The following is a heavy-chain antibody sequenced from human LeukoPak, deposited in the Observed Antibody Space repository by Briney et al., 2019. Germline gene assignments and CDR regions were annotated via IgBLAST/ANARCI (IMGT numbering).Heavy chain of an antibody. CDR1: GGTFSSYA. CDR3: ARGRVVIGGDNWFDP. V-gene: IGHV1-69*06. Sequence: GASVKVSCKASGGTFSSYAISWVRQAPGQGLGWMGGIIPIFGTANYAQKFQGRVTITADKSTSTAYMELSSLRSEDTAVYYCARGRVVIGGDNWFDPWGQGTLVTVSS. J-gene: IGHJ5*02. D-gene: IGHD3-3*01. CDR2: IIPIFGTA.